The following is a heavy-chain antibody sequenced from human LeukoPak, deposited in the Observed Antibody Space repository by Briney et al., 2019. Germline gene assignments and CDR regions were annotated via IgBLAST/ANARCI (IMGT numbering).Heavy chain of an antibody. D-gene: IGHD1-14*01. J-gene: IGHJ5*02. CDR1: GYTFTSYY. CDR2: INPSGGST. V-gene: IGHV1-46*01. CDR3: ARVKMTTRFSIDP. Sequence: ASVTVSCKASGYTFTSYYMHWLRQAPGQGLEWMGIINPSGGSTSYAQKFQGRVTMTRDTSTSTVYMELSSLRSDDTAVYYCARVKMTTRFSIDPWGQGTLVTVFS.